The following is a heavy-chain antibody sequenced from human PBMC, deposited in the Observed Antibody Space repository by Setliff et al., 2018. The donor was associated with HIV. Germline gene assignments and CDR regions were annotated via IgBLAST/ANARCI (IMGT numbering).Heavy chain of an antibody. J-gene: IGHJ3*02. CDR2: ISYSGSP. D-gene: IGHD4-4*01. CDR1: GGSITSHY. Sequence: PSETLSLTCSVSGGSITSHYWTWIRQPPGKGLEWIGVISYSGSPHYNPSLKSRVTIGMDTSKNQVSLTLSSVTAADTAVYYCARDGETTVMGDAFDIWGQGTMVTVS. V-gene: IGHV4-59*11. CDR3: ARDGETTVMGDAFDI.